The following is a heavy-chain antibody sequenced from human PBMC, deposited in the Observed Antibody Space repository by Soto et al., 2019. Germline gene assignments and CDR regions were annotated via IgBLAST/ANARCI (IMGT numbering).Heavy chain of an antibody. D-gene: IGHD2-15*01. V-gene: IGHV2-70*01. CDR2: IDWDDDK. J-gene: IGHJ4*01. CDR3: ARRAPHCSGGSCYLDY. CDR1: GFSLSNSGMC. Sequence: SGPTLVNPTQTLTLTCTFSGFSLSNSGMCVSWIRQPPGKALEWLALIDWDDDKYYSTSLKTRLTISKDTPKNQVVLTMTNMDPVDTATYYWARRAPHCSGGSCYLDYWGQGTLVTVSS.